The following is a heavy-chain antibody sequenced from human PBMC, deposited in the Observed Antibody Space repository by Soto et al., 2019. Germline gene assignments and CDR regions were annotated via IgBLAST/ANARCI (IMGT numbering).Heavy chain of an antibody. CDR3: APRGIRYCSGGSCRRFDP. CDR2: IYPGDSDT. Sequence: EVQLVQSGAEVKKPGESLKISCKGSGYSFTSYWIGWVRQMPGKGLEWMGIIYPGDSDTRYSPSFQGQVTISADKSISTAYLQWSSLKAAHTAMYYCAPRGIRYCSGGSCRRFDPWGQGTLVTVSS. V-gene: IGHV5-51*03. CDR1: GYSFTSYW. D-gene: IGHD2-15*01. J-gene: IGHJ5*02.